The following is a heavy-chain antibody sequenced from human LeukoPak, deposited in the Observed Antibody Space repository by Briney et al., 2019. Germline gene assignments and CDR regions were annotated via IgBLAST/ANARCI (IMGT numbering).Heavy chain of an antibody. CDR2: FHNSGTS. Sequence: PSATLSLTCTVSDDSISDYYRGWIRQPPGKGLEWIGYFHNSGTSTYNPSLKSRVTISADTSKNQFSLKLNSLTTADTAVYYCTRGAGWLIDYWGQGILVTVSS. J-gene: IGHJ4*02. V-gene: IGHV4-59*01. CDR3: TRGAGWLIDY. CDR1: DDSISDYY. D-gene: IGHD3-16*01.